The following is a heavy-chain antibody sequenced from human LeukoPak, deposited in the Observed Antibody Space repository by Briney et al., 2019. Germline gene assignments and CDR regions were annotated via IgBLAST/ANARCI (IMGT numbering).Heavy chain of an antibody. Sequence: GASVKVSCEASGYTLTSYGINWMRQAPGQGLEWMGWINPNSGGTNYAQKFQGRVTMTRDTSISTAYMELSRLRSDDTAVYYCARDMGEQPIWGQGTMVTVSS. CDR3: ARDMGEQPI. V-gene: IGHV1-2*02. D-gene: IGHD1-26*01. J-gene: IGHJ3*02. CDR1: GYTLTSYG. CDR2: INPNSGGT.